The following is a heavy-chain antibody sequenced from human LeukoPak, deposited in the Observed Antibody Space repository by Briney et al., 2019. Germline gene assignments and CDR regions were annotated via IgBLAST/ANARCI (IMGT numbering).Heavy chain of an antibody. Sequence: SETLSLTCTVSGGSISSGGYYWSWIRQPPGKGLEWIGYIYHSGSTYYNPSLKSRVTISVDRPKNQFSLKLSSVTAADTAVYYCARDPSFDYWGQGTLVTVSS. V-gene: IGHV4-30-2*01. CDR1: GGSISSGGYY. J-gene: IGHJ4*02. CDR3: ARDPSFDY. CDR2: IYHSGST.